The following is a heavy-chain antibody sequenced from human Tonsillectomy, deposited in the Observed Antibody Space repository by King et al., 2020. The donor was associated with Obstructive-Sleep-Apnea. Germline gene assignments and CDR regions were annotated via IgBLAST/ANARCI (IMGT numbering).Heavy chain of an antibody. V-gene: IGHV1-69*01. D-gene: IGHD2-15*01. CDR2: IIPIFGTA. CDR3: ARARKVVAATSLYYYYGMDV. J-gene: IGHJ6*02. CDR1: GGPFSSYA. Sequence: QLLQSGAEVKKPGSSVKVSCKASGGPFSSYAISWVRQAPGQGLEWMGGIIPIFGTANYAQKVQGRVTITADESTSTAYMGLCSLRCEDTAVYYCARARKVVAATSLYYYYGMDVWGQGTTVTVSS.